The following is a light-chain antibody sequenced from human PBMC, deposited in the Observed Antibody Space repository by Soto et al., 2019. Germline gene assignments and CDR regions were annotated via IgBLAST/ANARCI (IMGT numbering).Light chain of an antibody. CDR1: SGDVGGYDY. J-gene: IGLJ1*01. Sequence: QSVLTQPASVSGSPGQSITISCTGTSGDVGGYDYVSWYQQHPGKAPKLMIYDVTNRPSGVSNRFSGSKSGNTASLTISGLQAEDEADYYCISYASINTYVFGTGT. CDR2: DVT. V-gene: IGLV2-14*01. CDR3: ISYASINTYV.